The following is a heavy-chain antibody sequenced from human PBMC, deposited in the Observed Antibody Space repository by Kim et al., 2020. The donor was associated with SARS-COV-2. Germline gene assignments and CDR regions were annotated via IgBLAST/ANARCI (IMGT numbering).Heavy chain of an antibody. D-gene: IGHD2-2*01. Sequence: GGSLRLSCAASGFTFSSYGMHWVRQAPGKGLEWVAVISYDGSNKYYADSVKGRFTISRDNSKNTLYLQMNSLRAEDTAVYYCAKDRRSTAMYYFDYWGQG. J-gene: IGHJ4*02. CDR3: AKDRRSTAMYYFDY. V-gene: IGHV3-30*18. CDR1: GFTFSSYG. CDR2: ISYDGSNK.